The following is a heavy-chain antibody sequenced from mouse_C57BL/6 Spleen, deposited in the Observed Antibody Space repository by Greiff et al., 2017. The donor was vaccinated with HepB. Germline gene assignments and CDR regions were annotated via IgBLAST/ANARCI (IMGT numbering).Heavy chain of an antibody. V-gene: IGHV1-52*01. CDR3: ARSEAYGYDGYYFDY. J-gene: IGHJ2*01. CDR1: GYTFTSYW. D-gene: IGHD2-2*01. Sequence: QVQLKQPGAELVRPGSSVKLSCKASGYTFTSYWMHWVKQRPIQGLEWIGNIDPSDSETHYNQKFKDKATLTVDKSSSTAYMQLSSLTSEDSAVYYCARSEAYGYDGYYFDYWGQGTTLTVSS. CDR2: IDPSDSET.